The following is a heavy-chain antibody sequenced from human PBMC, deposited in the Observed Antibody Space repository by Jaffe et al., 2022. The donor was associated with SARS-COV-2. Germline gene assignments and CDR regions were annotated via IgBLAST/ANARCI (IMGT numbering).Heavy chain of an antibody. J-gene: IGHJ4*02. CDR1: GGSFSGYY. CDR3: ARGLSWVVAATCPFDY. V-gene: IGHV4-34*01. D-gene: IGHD2-15*01. CDR2: INHSGST. Sequence: QVQLQQWGAGLLKPSETLSLTCAVYGGSFSGYYWSWIRQPPGKGLEWIGEINHSGSTNYNPSLKSRVTISVDTSKNQFSLKLSSVTAADTAVYYCARGLSWVVAATCPFDYWGQGTLVTVSS.